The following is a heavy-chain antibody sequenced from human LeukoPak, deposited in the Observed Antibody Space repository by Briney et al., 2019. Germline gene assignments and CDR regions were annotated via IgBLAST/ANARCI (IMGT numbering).Heavy chain of an antibody. CDR2: IYRSGTT. V-gene: IGHV4-38-2*01. D-gene: IGHD6-13*01. Sequence: PSETLSLNCAVSGYSISSGYYWDWIRQPPGKGLEWIGSIYRSGTTYYNVSLKSRVTISVDTSKNQFSLKLSSVTAADAAVYYCARQDGASAGVIYMDVWGKGTTVTVSS. CDR1: GYSISSGYY. J-gene: IGHJ6*03. CDR3: ARQDGASAGVIYMDV.